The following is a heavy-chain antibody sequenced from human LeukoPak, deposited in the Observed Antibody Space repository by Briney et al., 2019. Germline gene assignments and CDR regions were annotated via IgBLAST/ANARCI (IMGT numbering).Heavy chain of an antibody. CDR2: IYYSGSA. CDR1: GGSISSAGHF. D-gene: IGHD1-1*01. Sequence: SETLPLTCTVSGGSISSAGHFWSWIRQHPGKGLEWIGYIYYSGSAYYNPSLKSRVSISLDTSQNQFSLQLSSVTAADTAMYYCARSDTTLFDYWGQGTLVTVSS. J-gene: IGHJ4*02. CDR3: ARSDTTLFDY. V-gene: IGHV4-31*03.